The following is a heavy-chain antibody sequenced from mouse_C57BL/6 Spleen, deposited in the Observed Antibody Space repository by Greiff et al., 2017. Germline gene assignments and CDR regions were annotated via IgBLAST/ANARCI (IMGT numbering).Heavy chain of an antibody. CDR2: IHPNSGST. D-gene: IGHD2-3*01. Sequence: VQLQQPGAELVKPGASVKLSCKASGYTFTSYWMHWVKQRPGQGLEWIGMIHPNSGSTNYNEKFKSKATLTVDKSSSPAYMQLSSLTSEDSAVYYCARDRDGYYDYWGQGTTLTVSS. J-gene: IGHJ2*01. V-gene: IGHV1-64*01. CDR3: ARDRDGYYDY. CDR1: GYTFTSYW.